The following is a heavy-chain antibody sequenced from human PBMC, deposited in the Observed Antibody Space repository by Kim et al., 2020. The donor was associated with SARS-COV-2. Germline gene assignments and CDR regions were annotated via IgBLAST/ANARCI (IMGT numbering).Heavy chain of an antibody. CDR1: GGSISSYY. V-gene: IGHV4-59*13. Sequence: SETLSLTCTVSGGSISSYYWSWIRQPPGKGLEWIGYIYYSGSTNYNPSLKSRVTISVDTSKNQFSLKLSSVTAADTAVYYCAALSDTAMVQFDPLGRGT. CDR2: IYYSGST. D-gene: IGHD5-18*01. CDR3: AALSDTAMVQFDP. J-gene: IGHJ5*02.